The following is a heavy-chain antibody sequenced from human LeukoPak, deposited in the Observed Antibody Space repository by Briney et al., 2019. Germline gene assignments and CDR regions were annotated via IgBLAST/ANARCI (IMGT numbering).Heavy chain of an antibody. D-gene: IGHD5-24*01. CDR1: GYSISSGYY. J-gene: IGHJ4*02. Sequence: SETLSLTCTVSGYSISSGYYWGWIRQPPGKGLEWIGSIYHSGSTYYNPSLKSRVTISVDTSKNQFSLKLSSVTAADTAVYYCARVEMATKDFDYWGQGTLVTVSS. V-gene: IGHV4-38-2*02. CDR2: IYHSGST. CDR3: ARVEMATKDFDY.